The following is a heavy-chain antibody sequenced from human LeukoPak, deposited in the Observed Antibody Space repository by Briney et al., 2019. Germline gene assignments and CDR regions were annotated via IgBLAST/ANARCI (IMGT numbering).Heavy chain of an antibody. CDR3: GLGSGRSDFDY. CDR1: GFTVSSNY. Sequence: PGGSLRLSRAASGFTVSSNYMSWVRQAPGKGLEWVARIKSKIDGGAIDYAASVKGRFTISRDDSKNTLYLQMNSLTTEDTAVYYCGLGSGRSDFDYWGQGTLVTVSS. D-gene: IGHD3-10*01. J-gene: IGHJ4*02. V-gene: IGHV3-15*01. CDR2: IKSKIDGGAI.